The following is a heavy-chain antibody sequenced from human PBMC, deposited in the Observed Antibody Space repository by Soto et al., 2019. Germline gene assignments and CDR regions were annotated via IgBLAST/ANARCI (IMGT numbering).Heavy chain of an antibody. CDR3: AREYESPGFDY. D-gene: IGHD2-8*01. J-gene: IGHJ4*02. V-gene: IGHV6-1*01. Sequence: SQTLSLTCAISGDSVSSNISAWNCIRQSPSRGLEWLGRTYHRSKWYNDYAVSVESRITINPDTSKNQFSLQLNSVTPEDTAVYYCAREYESPGFDYWGQGTLVTVSS. CDR2: TYHRSKWYN. CDR1: GDSVSSNISA.